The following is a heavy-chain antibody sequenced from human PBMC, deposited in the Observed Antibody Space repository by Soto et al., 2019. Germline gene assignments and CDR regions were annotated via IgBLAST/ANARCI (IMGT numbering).Heavy chain of an antibody. CDR2: ITASGGRT. V-gene: IGHV3-23*01. D-gene: IGHD2-15*01. CDR3: AKDTRNSDFVRWFRS. J-gene: IGHJ5*02. CDR1: GFTFSSYA. Sequence: EVHLLESGGGLVQPGGSLRLSCTASGFTFSSYAMTWVRQAPGRGLEGVSGITASGGRTFYADSVKGRFTISRDNSRNTLEPEMNRLEADDSGGYYCAKDTRNSDFVRWFRSWGQGTLVTVSS.